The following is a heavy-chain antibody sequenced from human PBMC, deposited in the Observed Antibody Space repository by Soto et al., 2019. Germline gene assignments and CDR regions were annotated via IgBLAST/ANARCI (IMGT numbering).Heavy chain of an antibody. D-gene: IGHD3-22*01. Sequence: ASVKVSCKASGYTFIIYGISWVRQAPGQGLEWMGWMSADNGNTNCAQNFQGRVTMTTDTSTSTAYMELRSLRSDDTAVYYCARGGYFYDSSGYPEYYFDYWGQGTLVTVSS. V-gene: IGHV1-18*01. J-gene: IGHJ4*02. CDR3: ARGGYFYDSSGYPEYYFDY. CDR1: GYTFIIYG. CDR2: MSADNGNT.